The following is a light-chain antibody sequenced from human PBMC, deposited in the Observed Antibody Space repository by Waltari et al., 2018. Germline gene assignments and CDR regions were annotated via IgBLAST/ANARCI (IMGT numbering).Light chain of an antibody. CDR3: MHLKETPVT. Sequence: DIVMTQSPFSLHVAPGQPASHFCRSSQRLLHSRGNPFLVWYLQTPGQSPQLLIYFGSNRAAGVPDRFSGSVSGTDFTLMISRVEAGDVGVYYCMHLKETPVTFGQGTRLEI. CDR2: FGS. CDR1: QRLLHSRGNPF. J-gene: IGKJ5*01. V-gene: IGKV2-28*01.